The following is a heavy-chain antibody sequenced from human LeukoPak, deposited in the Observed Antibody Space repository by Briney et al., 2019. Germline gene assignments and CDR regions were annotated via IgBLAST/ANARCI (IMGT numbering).Heavy chain of an antibody. D-gene: IGHD6-13*01. V-gene: IGHV4-30-2*01. Sequence: SQTLSLTCTVSGGSISSGDYYWSWIRQPPGKGLEWIGYISHSGRTYYNPSFESRVTISVDRSKNQFSLKLSSMTAADTAVYYCARGLSGYSSTHFDYWGQGTLVTVSS. CDR3: ARGLSGYSSTHFDY. CDR2: ISHSGRT. J-gene: IGHJ4*02. CDR1: GGSISSGDYY.